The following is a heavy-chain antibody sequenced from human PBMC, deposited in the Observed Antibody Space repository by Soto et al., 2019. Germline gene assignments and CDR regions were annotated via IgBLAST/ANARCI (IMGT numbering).Heavy chain of an antibody. D-gene: IGHD1-26*01. CDR2: IYYSGST. V-gene: IGHV4-31*03. CDR1: GGSISSGGYY. J-gene: IGHJ6*02. CDR3: ARWGGQDYYGMDV. Sequence: SETLSLTCTVSGGSISSGGYYWSWIRQHPGKGLEWIGYIYYSGSTYYNPSLKSRVTISVDTSKNQFSLKLSSVTAADTAVYYCARWGGQDYYGMDVWGQGATVTVSS.